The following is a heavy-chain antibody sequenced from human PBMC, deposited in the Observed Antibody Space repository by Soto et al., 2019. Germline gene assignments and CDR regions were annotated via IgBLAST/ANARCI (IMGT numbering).Heavy chain of an antibody. D-gene: IGHD3-10*01. CDR3: AAPRDEYGSGVSWFTYGMDI. J-gene: IGHJ6*01. CDR1: GCTFSDFA. CDR2: LDGAGGST. Sequence: GGSLRLSCLSSGCTFSDFAMTCVRHVPGRCLEWVASLDGAGGSTYYAESVRGRFSISRDNSQNTLFLQMKRLTVDDTAIYYCAAPRDEYGSGVSWFTYGMDIWGQRSTATVAX. V-gene: IGHV3-23*01.